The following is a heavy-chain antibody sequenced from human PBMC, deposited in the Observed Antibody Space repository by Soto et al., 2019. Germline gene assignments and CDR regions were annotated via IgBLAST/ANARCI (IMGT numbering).Heavy chain of an antibody. Sequence: QVQLVQSGAEVKKPGSSVKVSCKASGGTFSSYAISWVRQAPGQGLEWMGGIIPIFGTANYAQKFQGRVTIARDESTMKAYVDRISLRSEDTAVDYCARRKLYCGGGSCNPHGMDVCGQGTTVTVSS. V-gene: IGHV1-69*01. CDR3: ARRKLYCGGGSCNPHGMDV. CDR1: GGTFSSYA. CDR2: IIPIFGTA. D-gene: IGHD2-15*01. J-gene: IGHJ6*02.